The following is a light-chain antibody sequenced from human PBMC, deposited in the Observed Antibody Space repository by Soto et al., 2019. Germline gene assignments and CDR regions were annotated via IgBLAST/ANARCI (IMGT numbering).Light chain of an antibody. V-gene: IGLV2-14*01. CDR1: SSDIGGYNY. Sequence: QSALAQPASVSGSPGQSITISCAGTSSDIGGYNYVSWYQQHPGKAPKVMIYEVSNRPSGVSNRLSGSKSGNTASLTISGLQAEDEADYYCSSYTSSSTLYVFGSGTKVTVL. CDR2: EVS. CDR3: SSYTSSSTLYV. J-gene: IGLJ1*01.